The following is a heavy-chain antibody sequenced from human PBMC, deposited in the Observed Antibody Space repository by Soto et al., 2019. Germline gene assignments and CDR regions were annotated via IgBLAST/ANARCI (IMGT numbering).Heavy chain of an antibody. CDR2: IYYSGST. V-gene: IGHV4-30-4*01. CDR3: ARDRSYYGSGIVDY. Sequence: PSETLSLTCTVSGGSISSGDYYWSWIRQPPGKGLEWIGYIYYSGSTYYNPSLKSRVTISVDTSKNQFSLKLSSVTAADTAVYYCARDRSYYGSGIVDYWGQGTLVTVSS. D-gene: IGHD3-10*01. J-gene: IGHJ4*02. CDR1: GGSISSGDYY.